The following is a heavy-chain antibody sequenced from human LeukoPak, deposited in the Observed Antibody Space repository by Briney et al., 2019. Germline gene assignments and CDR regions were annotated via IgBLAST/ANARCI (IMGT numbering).Heavy chain of an antibody. V-gene: IGHV5-51*01. Sequence: GESLKISCKDSGYNFTSHWIGWVRQMPGKGLEWMGIIYPGDSHTRDSPSFEGQVTVSVDKPISTAYLQWSSLKASDTAMYYCARHSVSRRSPSDPFNIWGQGTMVTVSS. CDR1: GYNFTSHW. D-gene: IGHD5/OR15-5a*01. J-gene: IGHJ3*02. CDR2: IYPGDSHT. CDR3: ARHSVSRRSPSDPFNI.